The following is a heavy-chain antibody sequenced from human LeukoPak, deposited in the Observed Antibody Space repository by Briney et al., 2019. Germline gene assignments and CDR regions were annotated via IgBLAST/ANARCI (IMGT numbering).Heavy chain of an antibody. Sequence: GGSLRLSCAASGFTFSSYGMHWVRQAPGKGLEWVAVISYDGSNKYYADSVKGRFTISRDNSKNTLYLQMNSLRAEDTAVYYCAKGSFQRSWPYYYYGMDVWGKGTTVTVSS. D-gene: IGHD1-26*01. J-gene: IGHJ6*04. V-gene: IGHV3-30*18. CDR2: ISYDGSNK. CDR1: GFTFSSYG. CDR3: AKGSFQRSWPYYYYGMDV.